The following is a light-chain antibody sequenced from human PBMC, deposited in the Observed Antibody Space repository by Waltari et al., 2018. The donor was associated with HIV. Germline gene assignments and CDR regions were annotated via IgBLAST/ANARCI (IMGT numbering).Light chain of an antibody. CDR2: EVS. Sequence: QSALTQPASVSGSPGQSITISCTGTSSDVGTYNLVSWYQQYPGKAPKLIIYEVSKRPSGVSNRFSGSKSGNTASLTISGLQAADEADYYGCSYATSSTFVVFGGGTKLTVL. CDR1: SSDVGTYNL. CDR3: CSYATSSTFVV. J-gene: IGLJ2*01. V-gene: IGLV2-23*02.